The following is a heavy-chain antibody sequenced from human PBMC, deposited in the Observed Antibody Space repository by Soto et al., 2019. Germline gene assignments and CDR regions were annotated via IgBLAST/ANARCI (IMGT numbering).Heavy chain of an antibody. CDR3: ARDNSYRYSSSSMDV. CDR2: IIPIFGTA. V-gene: IGHV1-69*13. Sequence: ASVKVSCKASGGTFSSYAISWVRQAPGQGLEWMGGIIPIFGTANYAQKFQGRVTITADESTSTAYMELSSLRSEDTAVYYCARDNSYRYSSSSMDVWGQGTTVTVSS. D-gene: IGHD6-6*01. J-gene: IGHJ6*02. CDR1: GGTFSSYA.